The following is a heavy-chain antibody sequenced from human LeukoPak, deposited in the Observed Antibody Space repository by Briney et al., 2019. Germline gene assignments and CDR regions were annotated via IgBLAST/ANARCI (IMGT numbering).Heavy chain of an antibody. CDR3: ARDGSSSWYKVAFDI. V-gene: IGHV1-69*04. J-gene: IGHJ3*02. D-gene: IGHD6-13*01. CDR1: GGTFSSYA. CDR2: IIPILGIA. Sequence: ASVKVSCKASGGTFSSYAISWVRQAPGQGLEWMGRIIPILGIANYAQKFQGRVTITADKSTSTAYMELSSLRSEDTAVYYCARDGSSSWYKVAFDIWGQGTWSPSLQ.